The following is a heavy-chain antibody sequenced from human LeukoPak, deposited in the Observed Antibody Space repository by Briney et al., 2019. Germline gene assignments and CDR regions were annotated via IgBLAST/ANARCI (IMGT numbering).Heavy chain of an antibody. CDR3: ARDNFDREAFDY. D-gene: IGHD1-20*01. J-gene: IGHJ4*02. CDR2: IYHGGGS. V-gene: IGHV4-4*02. CDR1: GGSISSINW. Sequence: PSETLSLTCGVSGGSISSINWWCWVRQPPGRGLEWIGEIYHGGGSNYNPSLRSRVTMSLDKSKNQFSLKLSSVTAADTAVYYCARDNFDREAFDYWGQGTLVTVSS.